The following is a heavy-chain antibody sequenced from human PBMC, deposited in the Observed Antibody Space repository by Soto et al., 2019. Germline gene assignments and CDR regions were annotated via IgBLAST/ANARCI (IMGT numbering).Heavy chain of an antibody. CDR3: ARGLERRLRSGYNWFDP. J-gene: IGHJ5*02. D-gene: IGHD1-1*01. Sequence: QVQLVQSGAEVKKPGASVKVSCKASGYTFTSYDINWVRQATGQGLEWMGWMNPNSGNTGYAQKFQGRVTMTRNTSISTAYMELSSLRSEDTAVYYCARGLERRLRSGYNWFDPWGQGTLVTVSS. CDR2: MNPNSGNT. CDR1: GYTFTSYD. V-gene: IGHV1-8*01.